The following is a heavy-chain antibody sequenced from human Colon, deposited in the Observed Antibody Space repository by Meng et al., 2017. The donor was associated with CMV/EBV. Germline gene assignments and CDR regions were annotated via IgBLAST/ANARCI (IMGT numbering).Heavy chain of an antibody. J-gene: IGHJ4*02. CDR1: GFSLSSHW. D-gene: IGHD1-26*01. CDR2: INRDGRTT. Sequence: LSCVASGFSLSSHWIHWVRQAPGKGLVWVSRINRDGRTTNYAGSVRGRFTISRDSAKNTLYLQMNSLRAEDTAVYYCARDFVGATEYWGQGTLVTVSS. V-gene: IGHV3-74*01. CDR3: ARDFVGATEY.